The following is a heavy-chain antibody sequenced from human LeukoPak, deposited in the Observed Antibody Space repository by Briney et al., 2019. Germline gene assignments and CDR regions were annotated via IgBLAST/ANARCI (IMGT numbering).Heavy chain of an antibody. Sequence: GGSLRLSCAASGFTFSSYGMHWVRQAPGKGLEWVAVISYDGSNKYYADSVKGRFAISKDNSKNTLYLQMNSLSAEDTAMYYCAKGRYLYDSSGYYPEFDYWGQGTLVTVSS. J-gene: IGHJ4*02. CDR3: AKGRYLYDSSGYYPEFDY. CDR2: ISYDGSNK. D-gene: IGHD3-22*01. V-gene: IGHV3-30*18. CDR1: GFTFSSYG.